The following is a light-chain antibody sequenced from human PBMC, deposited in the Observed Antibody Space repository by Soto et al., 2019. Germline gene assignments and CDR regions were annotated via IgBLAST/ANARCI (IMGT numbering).Light chain of an antibody. CDR3: ETWDSNTRV. CDR1: SGHSSYI. Sequence: QLVLTQSSSASASLGSSVKLTCTLSSGHSSYIIAWHQQQPGKAPRYLMKLEGSGSYNKGSGVPDRFSGSSSGADRYLTXXXXXXXXXADYYCETWDSNTRVFGGGTKLTVL. J-gene: IGLJ3*02. V-gene: IGLV4-60*02. CDR2: LEGSGSY.